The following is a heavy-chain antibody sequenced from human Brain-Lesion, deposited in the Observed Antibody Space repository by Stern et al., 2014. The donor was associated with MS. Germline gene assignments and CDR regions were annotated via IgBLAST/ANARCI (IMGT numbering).Heavy chain of an antibody. J-gene: IGHJ4*02. CDR1: GDSMSSYY. D-gene: IGHD6-19*01. V-gene: IGHV4-59*01. CDR3: ARLSSGWYAY. CDR2: IYYTGST. Sequence: VQLEESGPGLAKPSETLSLTCTVSGDSMSSYYSSWIRQPPGKGLEWIGSIYYTGSTDYNPSLKSRVSISVDTSKNQFSLRLTSVTAADTAVYYCARLSSGWYAYWGQGTLVTVSS.